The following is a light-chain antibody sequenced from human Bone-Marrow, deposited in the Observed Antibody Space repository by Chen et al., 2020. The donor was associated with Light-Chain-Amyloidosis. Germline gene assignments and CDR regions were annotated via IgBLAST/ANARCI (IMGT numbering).Light chain of an antibody. Sequence: QSVLTQPPSVSGAPGQRVTISCTGTSSNIGAGYDVHWYQQLPGTAPKLLIYGNDNRPSGVPDRFSASKSGTSASLAITGLQAEDEADYYCQSDDTTLSGSVFGGGTKLTVL. J-gene: IGLJ3*02. V-gene: IGLV1-40*01. CDR3: QSDDTTLSGSV. CDR2: GND. CDR1: SSNIGAGYD.